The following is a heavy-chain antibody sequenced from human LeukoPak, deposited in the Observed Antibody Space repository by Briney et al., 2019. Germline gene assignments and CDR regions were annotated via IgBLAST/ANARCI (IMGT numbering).Heavy chain of an antibody. V-gene: IGHV4-4*07. D-gene: IGHD3-10*01. CDR1: GGSIGIYY. J-gene: IGHJ6*03. CDR2: IFTSGIA. Sequence: PSETLSLTCTVSGGSIGIYYWNWIRQPAGKGLEWIGRIFTSGIANYNPSLKSRVTMSVDTSKNQFSLNLSSVTAADTAVYYCAREISGTYYNPLGYMDVWGKGTTITVSS. CDR3: AREISGTYYNPLGYMDV.